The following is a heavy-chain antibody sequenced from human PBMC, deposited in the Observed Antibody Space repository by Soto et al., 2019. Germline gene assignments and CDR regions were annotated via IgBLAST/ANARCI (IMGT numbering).Heavy chain of an antibody. CDR1: GYTFTSYG. D-gene: IGHD3-3*01. CDR2: ISAYNGNT. J-gene: IGHJ5*02. CDR3: ARDPRALRSDWFDP. Sequence: ASVKVSCKASGYTFTSYGISWVRQAPGQGLEWMGWISAYNGNTNYAQKLQGRVAITADESTSTAYMELSSLRSEDTAVYYCARDPRALRSDWFDPWGQGTLVTVSS. V-gene: IGHV1-18*01.